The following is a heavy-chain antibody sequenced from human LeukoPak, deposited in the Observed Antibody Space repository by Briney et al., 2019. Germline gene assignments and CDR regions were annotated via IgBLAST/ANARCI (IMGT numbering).Heavy chain of an antibody. Sequence: ASVKVSCKASGYTFTGYYMHWVRQAPGQGLEWMGWINPNSGGTNYAQKFQGRVTMTRDTSISTAYMDLSRLRSDDTAVYYCARDIRTGLDYYDSSGYYPHYFDYWGQGTLVTVSS. CDR3: ARDIRTGLDYYDSSGYYPHYFDY. J-gene: IGHJ4*02. CDR1: GYTFTGYY. CDR2: INPNSGGT. D-gene: IGHD3-22*01. V-gene: IGHV1-2*02.